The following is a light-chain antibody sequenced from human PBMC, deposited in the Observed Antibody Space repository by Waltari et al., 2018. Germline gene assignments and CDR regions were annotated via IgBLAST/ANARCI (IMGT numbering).Light chain of an antibody. V-gene: IGLV1-47*01. CDR1: PSNLGSNY. CDR3: ASWDESHYV. Sequence: QSVLTQPPSASETPGQRVTIACSGSPSNLGSNYLYWYQQPPGPAPKPLIYRNNLRPSGVPDRFSASKYGTLASLVISGLRSEDEGVYYCASWDESHYVFGGGTTVTVL. CDR2: RNN. J-gene: IGLJ1*01.